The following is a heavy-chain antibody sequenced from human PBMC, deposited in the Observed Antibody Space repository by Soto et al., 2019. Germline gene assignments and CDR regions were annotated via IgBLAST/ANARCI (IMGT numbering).Heavy chain of an antibody. CDR2: INHSEST. CDR1: GGSFSGYY. CDR3: ARGGDTMIVGWFDP. V-gene: IGHV4-34*01. D-gene: IGHD3-22*01. Sequence: SETLSLTCAVYGGSFSGYYWSWIRQPPGKGLEWIGEINHSESTNYNPSLKSRVTISVDTSKNQFSLKLSSVTAADTAVYYCARGGDTMIVGWFDPWGQGTLVTVSS. J-gene: IGHJ5*02.